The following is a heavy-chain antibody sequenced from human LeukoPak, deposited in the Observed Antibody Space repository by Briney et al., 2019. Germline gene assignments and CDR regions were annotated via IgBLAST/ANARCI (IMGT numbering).Heavy chain of an antibody. J-gene: IGHJ4*02. D-gene: IGHD3-3*01. V-gene: IGHV1-18*01. CDR2: ISAYNGNT. Sequence: GASVKVSCKASGYTFTSYGISWVRQAPGQGLEWMGWISAYNGNTNYAQKLQGRVTMTTDTSTSTAYMELRSLRSDDTAVYYCARGGEAGLLRFLEWSEEYYFDYWGQGTLVTVSS. CDR1: GYTFTSYG. CDR3: ARGGEAGLLRFLEWSEEYYFDY.